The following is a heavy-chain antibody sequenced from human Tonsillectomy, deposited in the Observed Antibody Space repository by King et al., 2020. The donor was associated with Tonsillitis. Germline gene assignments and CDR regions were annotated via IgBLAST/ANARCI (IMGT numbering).Heavy chain of an antibody. Sequence: QLQESGPGLVKASQTLSLTCTVSGGSISSGGYYWSWIRQHPGKGLEWIGYIYYSGTTYYNPSLKSRVTISVDTSKNQFSLKLSSVTAADTAVYYCARRVGIATAGTNPPFDYWGQGTLVTVSS. J-gene: IGHJ4*02. CDR1: GGSISSGGYY. CDR3: ARRVGIATAGTNPPFDY. D-gene: IGHD6-13*01. V-gene: IGHV4-31*03. CDR2: IYYSGTT.